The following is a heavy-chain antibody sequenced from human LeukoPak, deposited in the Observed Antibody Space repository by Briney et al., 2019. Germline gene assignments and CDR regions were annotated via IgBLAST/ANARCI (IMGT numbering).Heavy chain of an antibody. D-gene: IGHD3-10*01. J-gene: IGHJ3*02. V-gene: IGHV1-8*01. CDR3: ARNYGSGSSDAFGI. CDR2: MNPNSGNT. Sequence: ASVKVSCKASGYTFTSYDINWVRPATGQGLEWMGWMNPNSGNTGYAQKFQGRVTMTRNTSISTAYMELSRLRSDDTAVYYCARNYGSGSSDAFGIWGQGTMVTVSS. CDR1: GYTFTSYD.